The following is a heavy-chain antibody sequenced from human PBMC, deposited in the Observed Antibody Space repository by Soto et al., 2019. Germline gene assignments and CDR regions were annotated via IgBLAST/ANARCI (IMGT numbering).Heavy chain of an antibody. CDR1: GCTCTNYG. CDR3: ARAGSSLGYAMDV. V-gene: IGHV1-18*04. CDR2: IRTSNGNT. D-gene: IGHD3-10*01. Sequence: ASVKVSCKASGCTCTNYGISWVRQAPVQGLEWMGWIRTSNGNTPYARKFQGRVAMTTDTSPSTAYMELRSLISDDTAVYYCARAGSSLGYAMDVWGQGTTVTVSS. J-gene: IGHJ6*02.